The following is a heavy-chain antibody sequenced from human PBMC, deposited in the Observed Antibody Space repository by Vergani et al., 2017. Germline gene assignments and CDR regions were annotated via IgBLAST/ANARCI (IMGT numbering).Heavy chain of an antibody. CDR2: INAGNGNT. CDR1: GFTFTSYA. Sequence: QVQLVQSGAEVKKPGASVKVSCKASGFTFTSYAMHWVRQAPGQRLEWMGWINAGNGNTKYSQKFQGRVTITRDTYASTAYMELSSLRSEDTAVYYCARGGRDGYILYWYFDLWGRGTLVTVSS. J-gene: IGHJ2*01. V-gene: IGHV1-3*01. D-gene: IGHD5-24*01. CDR3: ARGGRDGYILYWYFDL.